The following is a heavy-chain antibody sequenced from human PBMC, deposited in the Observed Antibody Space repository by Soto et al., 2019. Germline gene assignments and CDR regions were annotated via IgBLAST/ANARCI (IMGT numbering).Heavy chain of an antibody. D-gene: IGHD4-17*01. CDR2: IFPADSEI. J-gene: IGHJ4*02. CDR1: GYTFTAYW. Sequence: GESLKISCQSFGYTFTAYWIAWVRQMPGKGLEWMGIIFPADSEIRYSPSFRGHVTISADKSISTAYLQWSSLEASDTAMYYCARGRPGYGDYDYWGQGTLVTVSS. CDR3: ARGRPGYGDYDY. V-gene: IGHV5-51*01.